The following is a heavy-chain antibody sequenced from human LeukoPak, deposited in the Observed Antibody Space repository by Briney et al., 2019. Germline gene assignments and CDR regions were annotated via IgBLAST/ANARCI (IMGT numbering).Heavy chain of an antibody. CDR2: INHSGST. D-gene: IGHD3-9*01. V-gene: IGHV4-34*01. Sequence: PSETLSLTCAVYGGSFSGYYWSWIRQPPGKGLEWIGDINHSGSTNYNPSLKSRVTISVDTSKNQFSLKLSSVTAADTALYYCARHSRTYYDILTGPYGGYFDFWGQRTLVTVSS. CDR1: GGSFSGYY. CDR3: ARHSRTYYDILTGPYGGYFDF. J-gene: IGHJ4*02.